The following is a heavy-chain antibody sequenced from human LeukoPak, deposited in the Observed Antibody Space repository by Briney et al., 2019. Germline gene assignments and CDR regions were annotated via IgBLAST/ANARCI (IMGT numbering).Heavy chain of an antibody. CDR1: GFTFSSYW. V-gene: IGHV3-74*01. J-gene: IGHJ3*02. CDR3: ARVRVGSGSSHAADAFDI. D-gene: IGHD1-26*01. Sequence: PGGSLRLSCAASGFTFSSYWMRWVRQAPGKRLVWVSRINSDGSSTSYADSVKGRFTISRDNAKSTLYLQMNSLRAEDTAVYYCARVRVGSGSSHAADAFDIWGQGTMVTVSS. CDR2: INSDGSST.